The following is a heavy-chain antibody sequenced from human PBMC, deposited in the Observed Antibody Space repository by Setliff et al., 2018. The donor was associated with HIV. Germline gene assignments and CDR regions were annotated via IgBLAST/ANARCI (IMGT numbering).Heavy chain of an antibody. CDR3: ATGGMAAAGPGGGHGLDV. CDR1: GFTFTDYI. D-gene: IGHD6-13*01. CDR2: INSDGSDT. J-gene: IGHJ6*02. Sequence: LRLSCAGSGFTFTDYIMHWVRQVPGKGLVWVSRINSDGSDTRYADSVKGRFTISRDNAKNTLYLQMNSLRVEDTAVYYCATGGMAAAGPGGGHGLDVWGQGTTVTVSS. V-gene: IGHV3-74*01.